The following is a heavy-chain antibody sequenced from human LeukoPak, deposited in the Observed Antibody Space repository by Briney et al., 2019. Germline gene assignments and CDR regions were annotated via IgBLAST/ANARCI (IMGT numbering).Heavy chain of an antibody. Sequence: SETLSLTCAVYGGSFSGYYWSWIRQPPGKGLEWIGYIYYSGSTYYNPSLKSRVTISVDTSKNQFSLKLSSVTAADTAVYYCARRAVTYVDYWGQGTLVTVSS. V-gene: IGHV4-34*09. CDR3: ARRAVTYVDY. J-gene: IGHJ4*02. CDR1: GGSFSGYY. D-gene: IGHD4-17*01. CDR2: IYYSGST.